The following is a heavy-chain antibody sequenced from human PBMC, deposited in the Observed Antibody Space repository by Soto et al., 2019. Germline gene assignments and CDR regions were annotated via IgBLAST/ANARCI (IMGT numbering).Heavy chain of an antibody. D-gene: IGHD3-16*01. CDR3: ATDRWGYFDY. Sequence: QVQLVQSGAEVKKPGASVKVSCKASGYTFTSYGISWVRQAPGQGLEWMGWSSNYNDNTNYAQKLQGRVTLTTATSTNTVYIALRSLSSYDTAMYYCATDRWGYFDYWGQGSLVTFSS. J-gene: IGHJ4*02. V-gene: IGHV1-18*04. CDR1: GYTFTSYG. CDR2: SSNYNDNT.